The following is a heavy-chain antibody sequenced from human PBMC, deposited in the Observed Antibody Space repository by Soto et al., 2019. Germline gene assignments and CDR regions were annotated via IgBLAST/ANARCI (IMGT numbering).Heavy chain of an antibody. J-gene: IGHJ6*02. D-gene: IGHD3-16*01. CDR3: ARLGKSGPFSPLAYYGMDG. CDR2: ISTSGVTT. Sequence: GGSLRLSCAASGFTFSSSEFNWVRQAPGKGLEWVSYISTSGVTTHYTDAVKGRFITSRDNAKNSLYLQMNSLRVEDTAIYFCARLGKSGPFSPLAYYGMDGCGQGPTVTVYS. CDR1: GFTFSSSE. V-gene: IGHV3-48*03.